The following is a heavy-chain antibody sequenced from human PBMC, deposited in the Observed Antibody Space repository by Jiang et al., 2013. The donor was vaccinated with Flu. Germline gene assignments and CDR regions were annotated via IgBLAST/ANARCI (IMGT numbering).Heavy chain of an antibody. CDR1: GGSFSGYY. D-gene: IGHD3-10*01. V-gene: IGHV4-34*01. Sequence: LLKPSETLSLTCAVYGGSFSGYYWSWIRQPPGKGLEWIGEINHSGSTNYNPSLKSRVTISVDTSKNQSSLKLSSVTAADTAVYYCARFPQTYGSEFLNHYGMDVWGQGTTVTVSS. J-gene: IGHJ6*02. CDR2: INHSGST. CDR3: ARFPQTYGSEFLNHYGMDV.